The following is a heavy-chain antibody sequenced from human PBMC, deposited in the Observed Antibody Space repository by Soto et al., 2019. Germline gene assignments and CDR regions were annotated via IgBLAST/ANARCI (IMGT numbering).Heavy chain of an antibody. CDR2: ISAYNGNT. J-gene: IGHJ3*02. CDR3: ARVGPVQGYSYGDAFDI. Sequence: GASVKVSCKASGYTFTSYGISWVRQAPGQGLEWMGWISAYNGNTNYAQKLQGRVTMTTDTSTSTAYMELRSLRSDDTAVYYCARVGPVQGYSYGDAFDIWGQGTMVTVSS. D-gene: IGHD5-18*01. V-gene: IGHV1-18*01. CDR1: GYTFTSYG.